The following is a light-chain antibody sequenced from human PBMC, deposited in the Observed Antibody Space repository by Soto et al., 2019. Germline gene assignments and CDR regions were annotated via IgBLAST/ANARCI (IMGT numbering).Light chain of an antibody. V-gene: IGLV1-40*01. CDR3: QSYDNSLSGYV. CDR1: SSNIGAGYD. J-gene: IGLJ2*01. Sequence: QSVLTQPPSVSGAPGQRVTISCTGSSSNIGAGYDVHWYQQFPGKAPKLLIYGYINRPSGVPDRFSGSKSGTSPYLAITGLQAEDEADYYCQSYDNSLSGYVFGGGTKLTVL. CDR2: GYI.